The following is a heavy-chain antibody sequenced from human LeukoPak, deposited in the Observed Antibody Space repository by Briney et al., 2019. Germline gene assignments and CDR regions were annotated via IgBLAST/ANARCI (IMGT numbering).Heavy chain of an antibody. J-gene: IGHJ4*02. CDR3: ARGRGGSYHY. Sequence: GGSLRLSCAASGFTFSNDWMHWVRQAPGKGLVWVSRINTDGSTTTYADSVKGRFTISRDNANNTLYLQMNSLRVEDTAVYYCARGRGGSYHYWGQGTLVTVSS. CDR1: GFTFSNDW. D-gene: IGHD1-26*01. CDR2: INTDGSTT. V-gene: IGHV3-74*01.